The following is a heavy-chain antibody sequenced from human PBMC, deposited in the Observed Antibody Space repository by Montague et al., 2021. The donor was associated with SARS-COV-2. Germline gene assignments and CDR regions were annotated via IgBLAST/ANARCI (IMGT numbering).Heavy chain of an antibody. J-gene: IGHJ4*02. V-gene: IGHV4-39*07. CDR1: GRSIISTSSY. CDR3: VRVSWYYYGSGAFDH. CDR2: ISHRENT. D-gene: IGHD3-10*01. Sequence: SETLSLTCTVSGRSIISTSSYWGWIRQPPGGGLEWIGNISHRENTFYNPSLKSPVTISVDTSKNQFSLKMISVTAADTGIYYCVRVSWYYYGSGAFDHWGQGTLVTVSA.